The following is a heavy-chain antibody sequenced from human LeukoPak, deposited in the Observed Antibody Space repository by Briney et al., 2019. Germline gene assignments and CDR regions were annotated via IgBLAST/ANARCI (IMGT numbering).Heavy chain of an antibody. D-gene: IGHD2-2*01. Sequence: SVKVSCKASGGTFSSYAISWVRQAPGQGLEWMGGIIPIFGTANYAQKFQGRVTITADESTSTAYMELSSLRVEDTALYYCVRLGSTSPGNWYKLFDQWGQGTLVTVSS. V-gene: IGHV1-69*13. CDR1: GGTFSSYA. CDR2: IIPIFGTA. CDR3: VRLGSTSPGNWYKLFDQ. J-gene: IGHJ4*02.